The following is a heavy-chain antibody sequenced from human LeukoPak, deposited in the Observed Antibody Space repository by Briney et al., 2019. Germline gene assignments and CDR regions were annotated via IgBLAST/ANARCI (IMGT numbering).Heavy chain of an antibody. CDR1: GFTSSSYG. J-gene: IGHJ3*02. D-gene: IGHD2-15*01. V-gene: IGHV3-21*01. CDR2: ISSSSSYI. CDR3: ARGRICSGCSCLPLAFDI. Sequence: GGSLRLSCADSGFTSSSYGMNWVREAPGKGLEWVSSISSSSSYIYYADSVKGRFTISRDNAKNSLYLQMNSLRAEDTAVYYCARGRICSGCSCLPLAFDIWGQGTMVTVSS.